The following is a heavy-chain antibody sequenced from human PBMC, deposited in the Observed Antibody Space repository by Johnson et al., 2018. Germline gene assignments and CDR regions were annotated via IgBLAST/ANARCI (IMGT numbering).Heavy chain of an antibody. CDR1: GFTFSSYA. V-gene: IGHV3-9*01. J-gene: IGHJ3*02. Sequence: VQLVQSGGGVVQPGRSLRLSCAASGFTFSSYAMHWVRQAPGKGLEWVSGISWNSGSIGYADSVKGRFTISRDNAKNSRYLQMNSLRAEDTAVYYCARGSSRIGGRGAFDSWGQGTMVTVSS. D-gene: IGHD3-16*01. CDR2: ISWNSGSI. CDR3: ARGSSRIGGRGAFDS.